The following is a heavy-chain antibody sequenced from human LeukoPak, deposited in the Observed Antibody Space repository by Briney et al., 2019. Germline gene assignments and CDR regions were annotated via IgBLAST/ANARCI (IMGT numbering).Heavy chain of an antibody. CDR1: GYTFTTYG. V-gene: IGHV1-18*01. CDR2: ISTYNGNT. D-gene: IGHD5-24*01. CDR3: ARDREMATGGFDY. Sequence: ASVKVSCKASGYTFTTYGISWVRQAPGQRLEWMGWISTYNGNTNYARKLQGRVTMTTDTSTSTVYMELSSLTSEDTAVYYCARDREMATGGFDYWGQGTLVTVSS. J-gene: IGHJ4*02.